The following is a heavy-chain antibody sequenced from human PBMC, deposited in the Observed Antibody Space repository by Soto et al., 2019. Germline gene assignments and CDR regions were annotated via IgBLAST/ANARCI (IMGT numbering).Heavy chain of an antibody. D-gene: IGHD6-6*01. Sequence: QVQLVESGGGVVQPGRSLRLSCAASGFTFSSYGMHWVRQAPGKGLEWVAVIWYDGSNKYYADSVKGRFTISRDNSKNTLYLQMNSLRAEDTAVYYCARPKYSRSSRRQYYYGMDVWGQGTTVTVSS. CDR1: GFTFSSYG. CDR3: ARPKYSRSSRRQYYYGMDV. V-gene: IGHV3-33*01. J-gene: IGHJ6*02. CDR2: IWYDGSNK.